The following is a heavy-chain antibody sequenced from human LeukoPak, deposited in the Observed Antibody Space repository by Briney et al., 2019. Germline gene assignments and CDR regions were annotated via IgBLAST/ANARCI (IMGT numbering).Heavy chain of an antibody. CDR1: GFTFNDYA. Sequence: GGSLRLSCAASGFTFNDYAMHWVRQAPGKGLEWVSGISWNSGNIGYADSVKGRFSISRDNAKNSLYLQMNSLRAEDTALYYCAKVPRPRGGYYFDYWGQGSLVTVSS. V-gene: IGHV3-9*01. J-gene: IGHJ4*02. CDR2: ISWNSGNI. CDR3: AKVPRPRGGYYFDY. D-gene: IGHD6-6*01.